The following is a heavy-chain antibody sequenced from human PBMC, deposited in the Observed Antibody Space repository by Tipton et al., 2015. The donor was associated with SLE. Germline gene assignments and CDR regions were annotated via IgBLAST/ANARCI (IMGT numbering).Heavy chain of an antibody. J-gene: IGHJ4*02. D-gene: IGHD3-3*01. Sequence: QLVQSGPEVKKPGESLKISCKASGYTFSREWIGWVRQTPGKGLEWMGIVYPTDSDTRYSPSFEGQVIISADKSINTAYLEWSSLKASDTATYYCARWRDAFDYWGQGALVTVSS. CDR3: ARWRDAFDY. CDR2: VYPTDSDT. CDR1: GYTFSREW. V-gene: IGHV5-51*03.